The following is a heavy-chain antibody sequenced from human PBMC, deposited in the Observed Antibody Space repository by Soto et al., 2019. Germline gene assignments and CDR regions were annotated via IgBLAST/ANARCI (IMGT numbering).Heavy chain of an antibody. CDR2: IYYTGST. V-gene: IGHV4-31*03. J-gene: IGHJ4*02. CDR1: GASIRSGGYY. Sequence: LSLPCSVSGASIRSGGYYWSWLRQSPGKGLEWIGHIYYTGSTFYSPSLKSRLTISLDTSKNQFSLDLRSVTAADTAMYYCARIEMASIKWGRGTLVTVSS. CDR3: ARIEMASIK.